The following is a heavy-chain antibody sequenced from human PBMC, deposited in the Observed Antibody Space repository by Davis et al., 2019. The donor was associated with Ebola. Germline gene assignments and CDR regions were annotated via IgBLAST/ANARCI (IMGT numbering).Heavy chain of an antibody. Sequence: GESLKTSCAASGFTFSNYVMSWVRQAPGKGLEWVSSVSGSGDSTHYADSVKGRFTISRDNSKNTLYVQMNSLRVEDTAVYYCAKDRRYCRSDTCYWDWSDPWGQGTLVTVSS. J-gene: IGHJ5*02. CDR1: GFTFSNYV. D-gene: IGHD2-2*01. V-gene: IGHV3-23*01. CDR2: VSGSGDST. CDR3: AKDRRYCRSDTCYWDWSDP.